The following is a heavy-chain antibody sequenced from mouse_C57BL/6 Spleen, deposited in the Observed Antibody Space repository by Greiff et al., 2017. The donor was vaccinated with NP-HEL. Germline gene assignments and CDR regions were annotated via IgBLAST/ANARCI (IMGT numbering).Heavy chain of an antibody. Sequence: DVQLQESGAELVKPGASVKLSCTASGFNIKDYYMHWVKQRTEQGLEWIGRIDPEDGETKYAPKFQGKGTITADTSSNTAYLQLSSLTSEDTAVYYCASSSYYGSSYYAMDYWGQGTSVTVSS. V-gene: IGHV14-2*01. CDR2: IDPEDGET. CDR3: ASSSYYGSSYYAMDY. D-gene: IGHD1-1*01. J-gene: IGHJ4*01. CDR1: GFNIKDYY.